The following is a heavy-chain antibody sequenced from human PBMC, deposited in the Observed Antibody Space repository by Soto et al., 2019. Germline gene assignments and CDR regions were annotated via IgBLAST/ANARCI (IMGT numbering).Heavy chain of an antibody. J-gene: IGHJ4*02. CDR3: AKVRVPGLRYFDWLLYPTAFDY. Sequence: GGSLRLSCAAAGFSCSSYCMHWVRQAPGKGLEWVAVISYDGSNKYYADSVKGRFTISRDNSKNTLYLQMNSLRAEDTAVYYCAKVRVPGLRYFDWLLYPTAFDYWGQGTLVTVSS. CDR2: ISYDGSNK. V-gene: IGHV3-30*18. D-gene: IGHD3-9*01. CDR1: GFSCSSYC.